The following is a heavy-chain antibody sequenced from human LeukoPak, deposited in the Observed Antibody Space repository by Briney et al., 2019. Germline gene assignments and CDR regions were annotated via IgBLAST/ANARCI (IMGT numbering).Heavy chain of an antibody. CDR3: ARGDLGGWIDR. D-gene: IGHD3-16*01. Sequence: SETLSLTCAVYGGSFSGYYWRWIRQPPGKGREWIGEINHSGSTNSTPSLKSRVTISVDTSKSQFSLKLSSVTAADTAVYYCARGDLGGWIDRWGQGTLVTVSS. J-gene: IGHJ5*01. CDR2: INHSGST. V-gene: IGHV4-34*01. CDR1: GGSFSGYY.